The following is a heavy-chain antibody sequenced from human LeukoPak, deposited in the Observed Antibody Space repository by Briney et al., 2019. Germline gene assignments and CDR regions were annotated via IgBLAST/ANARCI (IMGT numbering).Heavy chain of an antibody. Sequence: PGGSLRLSCAVSGFTFSSYGMHWVRQAPGKGLEWVAVISYDGSNKYYADSVKGRFTISRDNSKNTLYLQMNSLRAEDTAVYYCARGPDTVWGPLWGQGTLVTVSS. V-gene: IGHV3-30*03. D-gene: IGHD5-18*01. CDR2: ISYDGSNK. J-gene: IGHJ4*02. CDR3: ARGPDTVWGPL. CDR1: GFTFSSYG.